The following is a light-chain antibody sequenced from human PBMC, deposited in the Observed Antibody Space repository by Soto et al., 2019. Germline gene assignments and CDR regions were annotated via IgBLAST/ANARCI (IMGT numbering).Light chain of an antibody. Sequence: IRMTQSPSSLSASVGDRVTITCRASQGIRSDLGWFQQKPGEAPKLLIFAASNLQSGVPSRFSGSGSGTDFTLTISSLQPEDFATYYCLQDHNYPWTFGQGTKVEVK. CDR2: AAS. V-gene: IGKV1-6*01. J-gene: IGKJ1*01. CDR3: LQDHNYPWT. CDR1: QGIRSD.